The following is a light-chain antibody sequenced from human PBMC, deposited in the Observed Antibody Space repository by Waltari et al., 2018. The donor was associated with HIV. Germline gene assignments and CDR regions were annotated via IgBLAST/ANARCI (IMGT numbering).Light chain of an antibody. Sequence: SYELPQPPSVSVPPGQPAKITSFGDELPIQSVPWYHKKQGQAPVLVIYKDRKRPSGIPQRFSGSTSGTSVTLTIRGVQAEDEADYYCQSTDNSGTHVVFGGGTKLTVL. V-gene: IGLV3-25*03. CDR2: KDR. J-gene: IGLJ2*01. CDR3: QSTDNSGTHVV. CDR1: ELPIQS.